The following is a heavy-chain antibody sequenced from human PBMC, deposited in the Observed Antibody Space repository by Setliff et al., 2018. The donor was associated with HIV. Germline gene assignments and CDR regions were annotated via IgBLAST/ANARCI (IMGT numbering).Heavy chain of an antibody. Sequence: SETLSLTCAVYGRSFSDNSWNWIRQPPGKGLEWIGEINHSGNTNYNPSLKSRVSITLDTSKNQFSLKYDDTGVYYCARDAGTGGPGRWVDPWGQGTMVTVSS. D-gene: IGHD1-1*01. CDR2: INHSGNT. CDR3: ARDAGTGGPGRWVDP. V-gene: IGHV4-34*01. J-gene: IGHJ5*02. CDR1: GRSFSDNS.